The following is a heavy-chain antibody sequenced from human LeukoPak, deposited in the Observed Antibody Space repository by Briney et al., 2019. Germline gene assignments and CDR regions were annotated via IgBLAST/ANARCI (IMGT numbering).Heavy chain of an antibody. D-gene: IGHD2-8*01. CDR3: AKNGQSGFSFDP. J-gene: IGHJ5*02. CDR2: GSDSGGT. V-gene: IGHV4-34*01. Sequence: SETLSLTCAVYGGSLNGHYWSWIRQPPGKGLEWIGEGSDSGGTKFNPSLKSRVTISAGTSKNQFSLKLTSVTAADTAVYYCAKNGQSGFSFDPWGQGTLVTVSS. CDR1: GGSLNGHY.